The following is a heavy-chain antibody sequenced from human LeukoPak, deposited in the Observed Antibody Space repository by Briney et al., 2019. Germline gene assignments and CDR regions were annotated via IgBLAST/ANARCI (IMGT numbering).Heavy chain of an antibody. J-gene: IGHJ4*02. CDR2: ISSNEYDT. D-gene: IGHD2-8*01. CDR1: GFTFGAYF. V-gene: IGHV3-64D*06. CDR3: VKDLNGTWSFDY. Sequence: GGSLRLSCSASGFTFGAYFMHWVRQAPGKGLQYVSSISSNEYDTYYADSVKGRFTISRDNSKNTLFLQMNNLRPEDTAVYYCVKDLNGTWSFDYWGQGTLVTVSS.